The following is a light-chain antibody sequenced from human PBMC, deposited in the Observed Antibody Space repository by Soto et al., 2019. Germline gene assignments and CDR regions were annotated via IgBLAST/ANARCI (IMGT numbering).Light chain of an antibody. CDR1: SSDVGGYNY. Sequence: QSALTQPASVSGSPGQSITISCTGTSSDVGGYNYVPWYQQHPGKAPKLMIYDVSNRPSGVSNRFSGSKSGNTASLTISGLQAEDEADYYCSSYTSSSTTVFGTGTKVT. CDR2: DVS. J-gene: IGLJ1*01. CDR3: SSYTSSSTTV. V-gene: IGLV2-14*01.